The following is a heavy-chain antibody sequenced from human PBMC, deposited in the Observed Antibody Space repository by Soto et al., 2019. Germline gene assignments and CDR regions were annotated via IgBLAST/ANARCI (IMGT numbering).Heavy chain of an antibody. D-gene: IGHD6-6*01. CDR2: INPNSGGT. V-gene: IGHV1-2*02. CDR1: GYTFTGYY. J-gene: IGHJ4*02. CDR3: ARGGSSSLDY. Sequence: QVQLVQSGAEVKKPGASVKVSCKASGYTFTGYYMHWVRQAPGQGPEWMGWINPNSGGTTYAQKLQGRVTVTGDTSISTAYMELSSLRSDDTAVYYCARGGSSSLDYWGQGTMVAVSS.